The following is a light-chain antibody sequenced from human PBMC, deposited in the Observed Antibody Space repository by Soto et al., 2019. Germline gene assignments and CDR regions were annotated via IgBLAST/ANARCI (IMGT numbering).Light chain of an antibody. CDR1: QSVSNN. V-gene: IGKV3-15*01. J-gene: IGKJ2*01. Sequence: EIVMTQSPATLSVSPGERATLSCRASQSVSNNLAWYQQKPGQAPRLLIYGASTRATGIPARFSGSGSGTEFTHTLSSLQSEDFAIYYCQQYKNWPPVTFGQGTKLEIK. CDR2: GAS. CDR3: QQYKNWPPVT.